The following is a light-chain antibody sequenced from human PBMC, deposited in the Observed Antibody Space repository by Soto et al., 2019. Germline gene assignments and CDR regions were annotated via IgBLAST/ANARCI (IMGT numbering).Light chain of an antibody. J-gene: IGKJ4*01. CDR3: QQYGSSPLN. V-gene: IGKV3-15*01. CDR1: QSVRSN. CDR2: GVS. Sequence: EIVMAQSPAILSVTPGERATLASRASQSVRSNLAWFQQKPGQAPRLLIYGVSTRATGIPARFSGSWSGTDFTLTISRLEPEDFAVYFCQQYGSSPLNSGGG.